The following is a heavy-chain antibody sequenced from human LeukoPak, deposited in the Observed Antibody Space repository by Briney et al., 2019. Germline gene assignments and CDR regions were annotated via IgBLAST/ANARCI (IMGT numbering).Heavy chain of an antibody. J-gene: IGHJ4*02. Sequence: GGSLRLSCAASGFTFFNYGMHWVRQAPGKGLDWVAVIWNDGSYKYYADPVKGRFTISRDNPKNTLYLQMNRLRAEDTAIYYCAKVVQYTASTGTGLDYWGQGTLVTVSS. CDR3: AKVVQYTASTGTGLDY. CDR2: IWNDGSYK. CDR1: GFTFFNYG. D-gene: IGHD6-13*01. V-gene: IGHV3-33*06.